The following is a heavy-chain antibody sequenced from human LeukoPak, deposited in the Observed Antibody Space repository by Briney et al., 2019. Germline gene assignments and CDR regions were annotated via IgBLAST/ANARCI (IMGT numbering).Heavy chain of an antibody. D-gene: IGHD4-17*01. V-gene: IGHV4-39*01. J-gene: IGHJ3*01. CDR1: GCSMINSHY. Sequence: SETLSLTCTVSGCSMINSHYWGWIRQSPGKGLEWIGSIYYSGSTYYNPSLKSRITISVDTSKNQFSLELRSVTAADTAIYYCARNMTAVTRLDVFDLWGPGTMVTVSS. CDR3: ARNMTAVTRLDVFDL. CDR2: IYYSGST.